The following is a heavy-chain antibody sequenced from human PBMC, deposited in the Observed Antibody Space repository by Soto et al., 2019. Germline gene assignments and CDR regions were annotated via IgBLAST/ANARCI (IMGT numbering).Heavy chain of an antibody. CDR1: GVSFIDYA. CDR3: AKARHSRDFAGSYDS. D-gene: IGHD3-16*01. V-gene: IGHV3-23*01. Sequence: GGSLRLSWAASGVSFIDYAINWVRQVPGRGLEYVAGIGGRGGNAFYADSMKGRFSISRDNSKNTVYLHMHNLRVDDSAMYYCAKARHSRDFAGSYDSWGQGTLVTVSS. CDR2: IGGRGGNA. J-gene: IGHJ5*02.